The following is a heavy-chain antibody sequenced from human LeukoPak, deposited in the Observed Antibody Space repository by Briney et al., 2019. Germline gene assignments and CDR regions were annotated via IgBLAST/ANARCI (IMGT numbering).Heavy chain of an antibody. V-gene: IGHV4-59*01. CDR2: IYYSGST. J-gene: IGHJ3*01. D-gene: IGHD6-19*01. CDR1: GGSISSYY. CDR3: ARETEKQWQY. Sequence: SETLSLTCTVSGGSISSYYWSWIRQPPGKGLEWIGYIYYSGSTNYNPSLKSRVTISVDTSKNQFSLNLSSVTAADTAVYYCARETEKQWQYWGQGTLVTVSS.